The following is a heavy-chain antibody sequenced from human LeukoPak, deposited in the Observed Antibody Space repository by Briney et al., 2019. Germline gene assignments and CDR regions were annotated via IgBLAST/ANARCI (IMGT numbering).Heavy chain of an antibody. V-gene: IGHV3-30*04. CDR3: ARGPPIAVAGPGYY. CDR2: ISYDGSNK. J-gene: IGHJ4*02. CDR1: GFTFSSYA. D-gene: IGHD6-19*01. Sequence: GGSLRLSCAASGFTFSSYAMHWVRQAPGKGLEWVAVISYDGSNKYYADSVKGRFTISRDNSKNTLYLQMNSLRAEDTAVYYCARGPPIAVAGPGYYWGQGTLVTVS.